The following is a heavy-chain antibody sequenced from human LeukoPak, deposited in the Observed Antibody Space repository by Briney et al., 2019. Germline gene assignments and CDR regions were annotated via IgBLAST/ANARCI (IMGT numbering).Heavy chain of an antibody. CDR2: VYYSGST. D-gene: IGHD3-10*01. CDR1: GGSISSGGYY. CDR3: ARDQATMVRGVFWFDP. V-gene: IGHV4-31*03. Sequence: SETLSLTCTVSGGSISSGGYYWSWIRQHPGKGLEWVGYVYYSGSTYYNPSLKSRVTISVDTSKNQFSLKLSSVTAADTAVYYCARDQATMVRGVFWFDPWGQGTLVTVSS. J-gene: IGHJ5*02.